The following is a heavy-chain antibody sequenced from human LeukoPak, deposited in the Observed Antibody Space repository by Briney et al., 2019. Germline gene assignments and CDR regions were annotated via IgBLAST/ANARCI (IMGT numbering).Heavy chain of an antibody. CDR1: GYTFTSYG. J-gene: IGHJ4*02. Sequence: ASVKVSCKASGYTFTSYGISWVRQAPGQGLEWMGRISAYNGNTNYAQKFQGRVTMTEDTSTDTAYMELSSLRSEDTAVYYCATGATGFDYWGQGTLVTVSS. CDR2: ISAYNGNT. CDR3: ATGATGFDY. V-gene: IGHV1-18*01.